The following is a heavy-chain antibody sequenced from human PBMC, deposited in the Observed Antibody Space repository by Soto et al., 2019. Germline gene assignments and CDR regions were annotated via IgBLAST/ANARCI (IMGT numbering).Heavy chain of an antibody. V-gene: IGHV1-2*02. CDR2: INPDSGCT. CDR1: GYTFTGFS. Sequence: GASVKVSFKASGYTFTGFSIHWLRQAPGQGLEWMGWINPDSGCTNYAQKFQGRVTMTRDTPINTAYMELSRLRSDDTAVYYCARQDYKPYGMDVWGQGTTVTVSS. D-gene: IGHD4-4*01. J-gene: IGHJ6*02. CDR3: ARQDYKPYGMDV.